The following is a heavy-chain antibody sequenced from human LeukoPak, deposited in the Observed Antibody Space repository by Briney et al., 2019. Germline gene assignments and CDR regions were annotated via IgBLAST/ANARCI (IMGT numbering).Heavy chain of an antibody. CDR3: ARDLNDVLQSYRSTWYPADY. Sequence: GGSLRLSCAASGFSFSTYWMNWVRQAPGKGLVWVSRVNNDGSSTSYADSVKGRFTISRDNTKNTLYLQMNSLRAEDTAVYYCARDLNDVLQSYRSTWYPADYWGQGTLVTVSS. CDR2: VNNDGSST. D-gene: IGHD6-13*01. V-gene: IGHV3-74*01. J-gene: IGHJ4*02. CDR1: GFSFSTYW.